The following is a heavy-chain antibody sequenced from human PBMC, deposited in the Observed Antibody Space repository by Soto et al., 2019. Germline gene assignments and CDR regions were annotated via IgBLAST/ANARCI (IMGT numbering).Heavy chain of an antibody. CDR1: GGSISSSSYY. CDR3: ARHRYSYGVYYFDY. J-gene: IGHJ4*02. Sequence: SETLSLTCTVSGGSISSSSYYWGWIRQPPGKGLEWIGYIYYSGTTYYNPSLKSRVILSVDTSKNQFSLKLSSVTAADTAVYYCARHRYSYGVYYFDYWGQGTLVTVSS. D-gene: IGHD5-18*01. V-gene: IGHV4-30-4*08. CDR2: IYYSGTT.